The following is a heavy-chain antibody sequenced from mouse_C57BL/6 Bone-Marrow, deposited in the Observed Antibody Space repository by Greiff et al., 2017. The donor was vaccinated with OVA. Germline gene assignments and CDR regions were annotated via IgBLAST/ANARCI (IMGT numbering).Heavy chain of an antibody. CDR1: GYTFTDYE. J-gene: IGHJ3*01. CDR2: IAPETGGT. V-gene: IGHV1-15*01. Sequence: LVESGAELVRPGASVTLSCKASGYTFTDYEMHWVKQTPVHGLAWIGAIAPETGGTAYNQKFTGKARLTADNTSSTAYMELRSLTSEDSAVYYCTGSQGAWFAYWGQGTLVTVSA. CDR3: TGSQGAWFAY.